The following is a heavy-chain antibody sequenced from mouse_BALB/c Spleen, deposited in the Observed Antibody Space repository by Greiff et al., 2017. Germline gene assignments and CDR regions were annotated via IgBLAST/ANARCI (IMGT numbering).Heavy chain of an antibody. J-gene: IGHJ2*01. Sequence: QVQLQQSGAELARPGASVKLSCKASGYTFTSYWMQWVKQRPGQGLEWIGAIYPGDGDTRYTQKFKGKATLTADKSSSTAYMQLSSLASEDSAVYYCAREGNLGTGYFDYWGEGTTLTVSS. CDR3: AREGNLGTGYFDY. D-gene: IGHD4-1*01. CDR2: IYPGDGDT. CDR1: GYTFTSYW. V-gene: IGHV1-87*01.